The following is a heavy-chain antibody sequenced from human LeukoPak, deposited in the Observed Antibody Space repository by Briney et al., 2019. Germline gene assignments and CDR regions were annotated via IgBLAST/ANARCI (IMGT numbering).Heavy chain of an antibody. D-gene: IGHD3-10*01. V-gene: IGHV3-9*01. CDR1: GFTFDDYA. CDR2: ISWNSGSI. Sequence: GGSLRLSCAASGFTFDDYAMHWVRQAPGKGLEWVSGISWNSGSIGYADSVKGRFTISRDNAKNSLYLQMNSLRDEDTAVYYCARVNGYYYGSGSYGIDYWGQGTLVTVSS. J-gene: IGHJ4*02. CDR3: ARVNGYYYGSGSYGIDY.